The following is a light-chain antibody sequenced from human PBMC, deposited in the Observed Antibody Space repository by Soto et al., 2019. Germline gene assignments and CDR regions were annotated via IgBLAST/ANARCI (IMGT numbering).Light chain of an antibody. Sequence: IELTQAPATLSLSPGESATLSCRARQTVSTYLSWYQHKPGQAPRLLIYDASSRDTGIPDRFSGSGSGTDFTLTISRLQPEDFSVYYCQQYASSPLTFGGGTKVDIK. J-gene: IGKJ4*01. CDR1: QTVSTY. CDR3: QQYASSPLT. V-gene: IGKV3-20*01. CDR2: DAS.